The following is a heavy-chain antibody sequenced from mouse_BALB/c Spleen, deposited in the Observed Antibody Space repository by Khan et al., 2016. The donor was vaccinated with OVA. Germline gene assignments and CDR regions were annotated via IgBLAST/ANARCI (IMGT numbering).Heavy chain of an antibody. CDR3: ARTARIKY. D-gene: IGHD1-2*01. Sequence: EVELVESGPGLVKPSQSLSLTCTVTGYSITSGYGWNWIRQFPGNKLEWMGYISYSGSTNYNPSLKSRISITRDTSKNQFFLQLNSVTNEDTATSYCARTARIKYWGQGTTLTVSS. CDR1: GYSITSGYG. V-gene: IGHV3-2*02. CDR2: ISYSGST. J-gene: IGHJ2*01.